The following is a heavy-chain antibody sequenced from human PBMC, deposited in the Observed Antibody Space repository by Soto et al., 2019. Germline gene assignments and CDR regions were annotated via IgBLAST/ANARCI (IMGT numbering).Heavy chain of an antibody. V-gene: IGHV4-31*03. CDR1: GVSISRGGYY. CDR2: IYYSGST. Sequence: SENLSLTCTVSGVSISRGGYYWSWIRQHPGEGLEWIGYIYYSGSTYYNPSLKSRVTISVDTSKNQFSLKLSSVTAADTAVYYGARDPDYRGQGTLVTVS. CDR3: ARDPDY. J-gene: IGHJ4*02.